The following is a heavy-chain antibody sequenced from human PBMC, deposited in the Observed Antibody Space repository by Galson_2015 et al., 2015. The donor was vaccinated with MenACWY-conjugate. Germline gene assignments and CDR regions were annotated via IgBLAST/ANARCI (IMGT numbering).Heavy chain of an antibody. Sequence: SLRLSCAASGFTFSSYAMSWVRQAPGKGLEWVSGISGSGGDTHYADSVKGRFSISRDNTRNTLYLQMDSLRAVDTAVYYCAKDWFVRQQVAYYYYAMDVWGQGTTVTVSS. J-gene: IGHJ6*02. CDR1: GFTFSSYA. D-gene: IGHD6-13*01. CDR3: AKDWFVRQQVAYYYYAMDV. V-gene: IGHV3-23*01. CDR2: ISGSGGDT.